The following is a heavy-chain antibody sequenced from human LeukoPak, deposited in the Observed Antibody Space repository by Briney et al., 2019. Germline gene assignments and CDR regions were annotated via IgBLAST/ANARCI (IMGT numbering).Heavy chain of an antibody. CDR1: GYTFTGYY. Sequence: ASVKVSCKASGYTFTGYYMHWVRQAPGQGLEWMGWINPNSGGTNYAQNFQGRVTMTRDMSISTAYMDLSRLRSDDAAVYYCARGGEIIVLPPAMPDDYWGQGTLVTVSS. CDR3: ARGGEIIVLPPAMPDDY. J-gene: IGHJ4*02. V-gene: IGHV1-2*02. D-gene: IGHD2-2*01. CDR2: INPNSGGT.